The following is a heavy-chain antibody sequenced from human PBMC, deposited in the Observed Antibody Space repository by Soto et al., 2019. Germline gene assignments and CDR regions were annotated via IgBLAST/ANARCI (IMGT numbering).Heavy chain of an antibody. CDR2: IYYSGST. J-gene: IGHJ4*02. Sequence: QLQLQESGPGLVKPSETLSLTCTVSGGSISSSSYYWGWIRQPPGKGLEWIGSIYYSGSTYYNPSLKSRVTISVDTSKNQFSLKLSSVTAADTAVYYCARQFDDYGDLYYFDYWGQGTLVTVSS. CDR1: GGSISSSSYY. D-gene: IGHD4-17*01. V-gene: IGHV4-39*01. CDR3: ARQFDDYGDLYYFDY.